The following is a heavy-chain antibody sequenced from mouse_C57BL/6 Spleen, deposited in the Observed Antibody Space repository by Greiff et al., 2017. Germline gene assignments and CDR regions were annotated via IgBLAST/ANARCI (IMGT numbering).Heavy chain of an antibody. CDR3: ARSISY. V-gene: IGHV1-59*01. CDR1: GYTFTSYW. J-gene: IGHJ2*01. CDR2: IDPSDSYT. Sequence: QVQLQQPGAELVRPGTSVKLSCKASGYTFTSYWMHWVKQRPGQGLEWIGVIDPSDSYTNYNQKFKGKATLTVDTSSSTAYMQLSSLTSEDSAVYYCARSISYWGQGTTLTVSS.